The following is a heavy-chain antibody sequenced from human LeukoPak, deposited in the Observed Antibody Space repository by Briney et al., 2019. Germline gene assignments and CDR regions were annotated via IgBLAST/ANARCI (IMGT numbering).Heavy chain of an antibody. Sequence: GGSLRLSRAASGFTFSSYEMNWVRQAPGKGLEWVSYISSSGSTIYYADSVKGRFTISRDNAKNSLYLQMNSLRAEDTAVYYCARGNYYGSGSNFDYWGQGTLVTVSS. D-gene: IGHD3-10*01. CDR2: ISSSGSTI. J-gene: IGHJ4*02. V-gene: IGHV3-48*03. CDR3: ARGNYYGSGSNFDY. CDR1: GFTFSSYE.